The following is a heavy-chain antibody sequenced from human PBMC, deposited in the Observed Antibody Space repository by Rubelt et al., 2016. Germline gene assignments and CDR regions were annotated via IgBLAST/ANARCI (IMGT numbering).Heavy chain of an antibody. D-gene: IGHD3-10*01. V-gene: IGHV3-21*01. CDR2: ISSSSSYI. CDR3: ARGITMVRGADYYYGMDV. J-gene: IGHJ6*02. CDR1: GFNFDDYT. Sequence: EVHLVESGGAVVQPGGSLRLSCAASGFNFDDYTMHWVRQAPGKGLEWVSSISSSSSYIYYADSVKGRFTISRDNAKNSLYLQMNSLRAEDTAVYYCARGITMVRGADYYYGMDVWGQGTTVTVSS.